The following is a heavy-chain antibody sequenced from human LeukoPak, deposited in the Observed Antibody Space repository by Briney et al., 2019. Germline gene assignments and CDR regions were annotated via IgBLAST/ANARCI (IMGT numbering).Heavy chain of an antibody. CDR3: ARVRYDGTGYYSIFDY. Sequence: GGSLRLSCAASGFTFSSYSMNWVRQAPGKGLEWVSSITSSSSYIYYADSVKGRFTISRDNAKNLLYLQMNSLRAEDTAVYYCARVRYDGTGYYSIFDYWGQGTLVTVSS. CDR2: ITSSSSYI. J-gene: IGHJ4*02. CDR1: GFTFSSYS. V-gene: IGHV3-21*01. D-gene: IGHD3-22*01.